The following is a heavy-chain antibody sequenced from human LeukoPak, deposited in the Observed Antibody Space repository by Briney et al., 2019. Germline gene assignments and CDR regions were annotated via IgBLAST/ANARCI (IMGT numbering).Heavy chain of an antibody. J-gene: IGHJ4*02. Sequence: GGSLRLSCAASGLTFSSYEMNWVRQAPGKGLEWVSYISSSGSTRYYADSVKGRFTISRDNAKNSLYLQMNSLRAEDTAVYYCARKDRWYYGSGSYYDYWGQETLVPVSS. CDR2: ISSSGSTR. V-gene: IGHV3-48*03. D-gene: IGHD3-10*01. CDR3: ARKDRWYYGSGSYYDY. CDR1: GLTFSSYE.